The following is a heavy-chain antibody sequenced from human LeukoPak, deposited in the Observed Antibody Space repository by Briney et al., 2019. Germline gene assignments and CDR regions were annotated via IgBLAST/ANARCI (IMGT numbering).Heavy chain of an antibody. CDR2: ISYDGSNK. J-gene: IGHJ4*02. CDR1: GFTFSSYA. D-gene: IGHD1-7*01. V-gene: IGHV3-30-3*01. CDR3: AGEGFPNYGFDY. Sequence: GGSLRLSCAASGFTFSSYAMHWVRQAPGKGLEWVAVISYDGSNKYYADSVKGRFTISRDNSKNTLYLQMNSLRAEDTAVYYCAGEGFPNYGFDYWGQGTLVTVSS.